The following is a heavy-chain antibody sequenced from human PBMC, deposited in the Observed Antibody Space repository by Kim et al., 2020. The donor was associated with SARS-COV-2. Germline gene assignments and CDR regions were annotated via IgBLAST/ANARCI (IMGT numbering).Heavy chain of an antibody. D-gene: IGHD3-10*01. CDR2: MNPNSGNT. CDR3: AMFKDYYGPDGPNYYYGMDV. J-gene: IGHJ6*02. Sequence: ASVKVSCKASGYTFTSYDINWVRQATGQGLEWMGWMNPNSGNTGYAQKFQGRVTMTRNTSISTAYMELSSLRSEDTAVYYCAMFKDYYGPDGPNYYYGMDVWGQGTTVTVSS. V-gene: IGHV1-8*01. CDR1: GYTFTSYD.